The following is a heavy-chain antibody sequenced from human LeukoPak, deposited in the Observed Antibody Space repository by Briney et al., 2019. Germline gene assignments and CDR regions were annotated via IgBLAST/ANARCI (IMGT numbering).Heavy chain of an antibody. Sequence: ASVKVSCKASGYTFTSYYMHWVRQAPGQGLEWMGIINPSGGSTSYAQKFQGRVTMTRDTSTSTVYMELSSLRSEDTAVYYCARETDCYDSSGLGALDAFDIWGQGTMVTVSS. CDR1: GYTFTSYY. CDR3: ARETDCYDSSGLGALDAFDI. D-gene: IGHD3-22*01. CDR2: INPSGGST. V-gene: IGHV1-46*01. J-gene: IGHJ3*02.